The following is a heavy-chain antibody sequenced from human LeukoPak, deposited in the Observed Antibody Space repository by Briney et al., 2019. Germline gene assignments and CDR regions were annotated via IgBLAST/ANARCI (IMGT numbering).Heavy chain of an antibody. CDR3: ARGAYYVNWFDP. J-gene: IGHJ5*02. CDR1: GYTFTCYY. CDR2: INPNSGGT. D-gene: IGHD2/OR15-2a*01. V-gene: IGHV1-2*04. Sequence: ASVKVSCKASGYTFTCYYMHWVRQAPGQGLEWMGWINPNSGGTNYAQKFQGWVTMTRDTSISTAYMELSRLRSDDTAVYYCARGAYYVNWFDPWGQGTLVTVSS.